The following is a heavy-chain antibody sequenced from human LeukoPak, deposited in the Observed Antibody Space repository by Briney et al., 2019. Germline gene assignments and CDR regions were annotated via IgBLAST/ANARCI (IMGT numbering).Heavy chain of an antibody. Sequence: SETLSLTCTVSGGSISSYYWSWIRQPAGKGLEWIGRISTSGSTNYNPSLKSRVTRSVDTSKNQFSLKLSSVTATDTAVYYCARDNRTSIAAAGHYYYYYMDVWGKGTTVTISS. CDR3: ARDNRTSIAAAGHYYYYYMDV. CDR2: ISTSGST. V-gene: IGHV4-4*07. D-gene: IGHD6-13*01. J-gene: IGHJ6*03. CDR1: GGSISSYY.